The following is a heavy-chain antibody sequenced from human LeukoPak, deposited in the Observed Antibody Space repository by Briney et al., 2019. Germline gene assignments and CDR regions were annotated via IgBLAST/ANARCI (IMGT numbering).Heavy chain of an antibody. J-gene: IGHJ4*02. V-gene: IGHV3-23*01. CDR2: ISGSGGST. Sequence: PGGSLRLSCAASGFTFSSYAMSWVRQAPGKGLEWVSAISGSGGSTYYADSVKGRFTISRDNGKNSLYLQMNSLRAEDTAVYYCARMSGSRLPGNWGQGTLVTVSS. CDR3: ARMSGSRLPGN. D-gene: IGHD3-3*01. CDR1: GFTFSSYA.